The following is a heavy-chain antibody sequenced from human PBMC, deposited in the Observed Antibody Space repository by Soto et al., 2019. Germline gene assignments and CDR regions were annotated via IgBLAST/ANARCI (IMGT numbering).Heavy chain of an antibody. Sequence: ASVKVSCKASGYTFTSYAMHWVRQAPGQRLEWMGWINAGNGNTKYSQKFQGRVTITRDTSASTAYMELSSLRSEDTAVYYCARSDSSSWSFDYWGQGTLVTVSS. CDR3: ARSDSSSWSFDY. CDR1: GYTFTSYA. J-gene: IGHJ4*02. V-gene: IGHV1-3*01. CDR2: INAGNGNT. D-gene: IGHD6-13*01.